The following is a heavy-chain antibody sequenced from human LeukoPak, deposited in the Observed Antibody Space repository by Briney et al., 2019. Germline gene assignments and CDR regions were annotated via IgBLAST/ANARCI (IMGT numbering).Heavy chain of an antibody. CDR3: ASLITLVRGVYFDY. CDR2: IYFSGST. CDR1: GGSISSSRYY. D-gene: IGHD3-10*01. J-gene: IGHJ4*02. V-gene: IGHV4-39*07. Sequence: PSETLSLTCTVSGGSISSSRYYWGWIRQPPGNGLEWVGSIYFSGSTYYNPSLKSRLTMSVDTSKNQFSLKLSSVTAADTAVYYCASLITLVRGVYFDYWGQGTLVTVSS.